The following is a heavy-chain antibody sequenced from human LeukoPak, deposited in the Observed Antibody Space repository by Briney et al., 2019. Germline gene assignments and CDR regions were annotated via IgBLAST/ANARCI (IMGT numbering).Heavy chain of an antibody. Sequence: PSETLSLTCTVSGGSISSSGYYWGWIRQPPGKGLEWIGSIYYSGSTYYNPSLKSRVTISVDTSKNQFSLKLSSVTAADTAVYYCARRYYYDSSGYPSYYFDYWGQGTLVTVPS. V-gene: IGHV4-39*01. D-gene: IGHD3-22*01. J-gene: IGHJ4*02. CDR3: ARRYYYDSSGYPSYYFDY. CDR1: GGSISSSGYY. CDR2: IYYSGST.